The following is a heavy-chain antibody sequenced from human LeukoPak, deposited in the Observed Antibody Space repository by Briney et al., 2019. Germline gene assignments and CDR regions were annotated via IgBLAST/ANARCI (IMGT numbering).Heavy chain of an antibody. CDR1: GFTFSSYA. V-gene: IGHV3-23*01. CDR3: AKDQNYYGSGGPDDY. J-gene: IGHJ4*02. Sequence: PGGSLRLSCAVSGFTFSSYAMSWVRQPPGKGLEWVSVISGSGGSTHYAGSVKGRFTISRDNSNNTLYLQMNSLRAEDTALYYCAKDQNYYGSGGPDDYWGQGTLVTVSS. D-gene: IGHD3-10*01. CDR2: ISGSGGST.